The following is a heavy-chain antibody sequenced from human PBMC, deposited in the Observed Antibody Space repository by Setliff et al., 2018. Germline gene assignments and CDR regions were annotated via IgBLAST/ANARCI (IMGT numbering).Heavy chain of an antibody. CDR3: ARDVFDFRTGQAGP. D-gene: IGHD3-3*01. CDR2: INQGGSDQ. J-gene: IGHJ5*02. Sequence: GGSLRLSCSASGFTFSSLWMAWVRQAPGKGLEWVANINQGGSDQFYVESVKGRFTVSRDNAKNSLYLQMNSLRVEDTAVYYCARDVFDFRTGQAGPWGQGTLVTVSS. V-gene: IGHV3-7*01. CDR1: GFTFSSLW.